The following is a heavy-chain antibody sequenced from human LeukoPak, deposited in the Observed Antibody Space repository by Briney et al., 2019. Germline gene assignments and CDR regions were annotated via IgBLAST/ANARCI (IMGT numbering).Heavy chain of an antibody. CDR3: LVWKHVFDR. V-gene: IGHV3-30*03. D-gene: IGHD5/OR15-5a*01. CDR1: GFTFSSYG. CDR2: MSYDGSKG. J-gene: IGHJ5*02. Sequence: PGGSLRLSCAASGFTFSSYGMHWVRQAPGKGLEWVAVMSYDGSKGYYADSVKGRFTISRDNSKNTLYLQMNSLRVEDTAVYYCLVWKHVFDRWGQGTLVTVSS.